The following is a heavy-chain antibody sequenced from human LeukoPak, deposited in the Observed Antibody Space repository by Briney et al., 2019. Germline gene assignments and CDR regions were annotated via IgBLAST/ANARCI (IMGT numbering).Heavy chain of an antibody. CDR1: GFTFSSYG. Sequence: GGSLRLSCAASGFTFSSYGMHWVRQAPGKGLEWVALIWYDGNNKYYADSVKGRFTISRDNSKNTLYLQLNSLRAEDTAVYYCATGSGYYYDHWGQGTLVTVSS. CDR2: IWYDGNNK. CDR3: ATGSGYYYDH. V-gene: IGHV3-33*01. J-gene: IGHJ4*02. D-gene: IGHD3-22*01.